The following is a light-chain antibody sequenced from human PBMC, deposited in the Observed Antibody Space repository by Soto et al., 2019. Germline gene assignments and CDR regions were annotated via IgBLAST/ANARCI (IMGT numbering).Light chain of an antibody. CDR1: QSVSSY. V-gene: IGKV3-11*01. J-gene: IGKJ1*01. CDR3: QQYNKWPPWT. CDR2: DAS. Sequence: IVLTQSPATLSLSPGERATLSCRASQSVSSYLAWYQQKPGQAPRLLIYDASNRATGIPARFSGSGSGTEFTLTISSLQSEDFAVYYCQQYNKWPPWTFGQGTKVDI.